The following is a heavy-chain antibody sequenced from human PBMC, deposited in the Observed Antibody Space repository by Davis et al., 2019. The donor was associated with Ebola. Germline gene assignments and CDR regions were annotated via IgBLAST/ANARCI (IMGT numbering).Heavy chain of an antibody. Sequence: GESLKISCAASGFTFSSYWMHWVRQAPGKGLVWVAHINSDGRSYADSVKGRFTISRDNAKNTLYLQMNSLRDDDTAVYYCARNLFPSAMDVWGKGTMVTVSS. D-gene: IGHD3-10*02. CDR1: GFTFSSYW. V-gene: IGHV3-74*01. CDR2: INSDGR. CDR3: ARNLFPSAMDV. J-gene: IGHJ6*04.